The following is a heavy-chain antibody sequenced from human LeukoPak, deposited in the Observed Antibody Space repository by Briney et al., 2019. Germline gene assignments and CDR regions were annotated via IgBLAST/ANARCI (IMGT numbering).Heavy chain of an antibody. J-gene: IGHJ3*02. V-gene: IGHV1-18*01. CDR1: GYTFTTYG. CDR2: VNSYNGNT. Sequence: ASVKVSCKTSGYTFTTYGITWVRQAPGQGLEWMGWVNSYNGNTNYAQKLQGRVTMTTDTSTSTAYMELRSLRSDDTAVYYCARDSQDLYSNDAFDIWGQGTMVTVSS. CDR3: ARDSQDLYSNDAFDI. D-gene: IGHD3-10*01.